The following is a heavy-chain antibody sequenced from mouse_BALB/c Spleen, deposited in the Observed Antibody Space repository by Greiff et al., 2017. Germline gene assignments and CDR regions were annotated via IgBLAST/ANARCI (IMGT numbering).Heavy chain of an antibody. D-gene: IGHD1-2*01. CDR1: GYTFTDYW. CDR3: ALLLRLHFAY. J-gene: IGHJ3*01. CDR2: IDTSDSYT. Sequence: VQLQESGAELVMPGASVKMSCKASGYTFTDYWMHWVKQRPGQGLEWIGAIDTSDSYTSYNQKFKGKATLTVDESSSTAYMQLSSLTSEDSAVYYCALLLRLHFAYWGQGTLVTVSA. V-gene: IGHV1-69*01.